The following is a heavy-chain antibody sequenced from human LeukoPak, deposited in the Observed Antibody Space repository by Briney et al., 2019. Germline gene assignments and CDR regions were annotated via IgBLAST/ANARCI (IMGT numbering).Heavy chain of an antibody. D-gene: IGHD5-24*01. V-gene: IGHV3-43*02. Sequence: GGSLRLPCAASGFTFDDYAMHWVRRAPGKGLEWVSVISGDGGSTDYADSVKGRFTISRDNSKNSLYLQMNSLRTEDTALYYCAKGGRSRWNQVDYWGQGTLVTVSS. CDR3: AKGGRSRWNQVDY. CDR2: ISGDGGST. J-gene: IGHJ4*02. CDR1: GFTFDDYA.